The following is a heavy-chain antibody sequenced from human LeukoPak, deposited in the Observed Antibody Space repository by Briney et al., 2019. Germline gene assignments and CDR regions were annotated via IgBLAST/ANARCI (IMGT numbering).Heavy chain of an antibody. CDR2: ISGDGGST. CDR1: GFXFDDYA. Sequence: PGGSLRLSCAASGFXFDDYAIHWVRQAPGKGLEWVSLISGDGGSTYYADSVKGRFTISRDNSKNSLYLQMNSLRTEDTALYYCAKESRGERAFDIWGQGTMVTVSS. D-gene: IGHD3-16*01. CDR3: AKESRGERAFDI. J-gene: IGHJ3*02. V-gene: IGHV3-43*02.